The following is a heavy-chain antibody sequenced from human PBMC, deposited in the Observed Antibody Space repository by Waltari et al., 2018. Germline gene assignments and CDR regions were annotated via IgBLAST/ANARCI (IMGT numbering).Heavy chain of an antibody. Sequence: QVQLVQSGAEVKKPGSSVKVSCKASGGTFSSYAISWVRQAPGQGLEWMGGIIPIFGTANYAQKFQGRVTITADESMSTAYMELSSLRSEDTAVYYCARSASDNYYGSGSYYEPRDYWGKGTTVTVSS. CDR2: IIPIFGTA. V-gene: IGHV1-69*13. CDR1: GGTFSSYA. CDR3: ARSASDNYYGSGSYYEPRDY. D-gene: IGHD3-10*01. J-gene: IGHJ6*04.